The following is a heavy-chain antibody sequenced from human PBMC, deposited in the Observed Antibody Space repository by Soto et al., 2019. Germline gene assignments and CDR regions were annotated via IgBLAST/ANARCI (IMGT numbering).Heavy chain of an antibody. Sequence: RASVKVSCKASGGTFSSYAISWVRQAPGQGLEWMGGIIPIFGTANYAQKFQGRVTITADKSTSTAYMELSSLRSEDTAVYYCETYSKNRIASPGDVDYWGHRPLGTVSP. CDR1: GGTFSSYA. J-gene: IGHJ4*01. CDR2: IIPIFGTA. D-gene: IGHD6-13*01. CDR3: ETYSKNRIASPGDVDY. V-gene: IGHV1-69*06.